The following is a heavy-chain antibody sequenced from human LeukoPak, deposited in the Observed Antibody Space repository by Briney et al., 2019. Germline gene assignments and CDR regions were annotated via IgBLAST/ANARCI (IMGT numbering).Heavy chain of an antibody. V-gene: IGHV4-30-4*01. CDR3: ASGYYYGSGSPVFDMHV. J-gene: IGHJ6*02. Sequence: SQTLSLTCTVSGGSISSGDYYWSWIRQPPGKGLEWIGYIYYSGSTYYNPSLKSRVTISVDTSKNQFSLKLSSVTAADTAVYYCASGYYYGSGSPVFDMHVWGQGTTVTVSS. CDR2: IYYSGST. CDR1: GGSISSGDYY. D-gene: IGHD3-10*01.